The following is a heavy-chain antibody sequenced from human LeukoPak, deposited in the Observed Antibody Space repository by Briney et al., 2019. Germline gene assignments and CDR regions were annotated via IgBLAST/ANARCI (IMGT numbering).Heavy chain of an antibody. CDR1: GYTFTGYY. J-gene: IGHJ4*02. CDR3: ASNVHQMLDY. Sequence: ASVKVSCKASGYTFTGYYMHWVRQAPGQGLEWMGWMNPNSGNTGYAQKFQGRVTITRNTSISTAYMELSSLRSEDTAVYYCASNVHQMLDYWGQGTLVTVSS. CDR2: MNPNSGNT. D-gene: IGHD2-2*01. V-gene: IGHV1-8*03.